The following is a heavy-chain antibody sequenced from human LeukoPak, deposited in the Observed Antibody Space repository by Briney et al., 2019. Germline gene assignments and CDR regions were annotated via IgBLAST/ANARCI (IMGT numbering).Heavy chain of an antibody. CDR2: IYYSGST. D-gene: IGHD2-15*01. CDR1: GGSISSYY. J-gene: IGHJ4*02. V-gene: IGHV4-59*01. CDR3: ARGLLGYCSGGSCPFDY. Sequence: SETLSLTCTVSGGSISSYYWSWIRQPPGKGLEWVGYIYYSGSTNYNPSLKRRVTISVDTSKNQFSLKLSSVTAADTAVYYCARGLLGYCSGGSCPFDYWGQGTLVTVSS.